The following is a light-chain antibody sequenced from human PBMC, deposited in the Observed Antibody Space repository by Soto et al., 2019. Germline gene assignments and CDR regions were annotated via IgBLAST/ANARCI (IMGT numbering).Light chain of an antibody. J-gene: IGLJ2*01. CDR3: SSYTSSRGV. V-gene: IGLV2-14*01. CDR1: SSEVGGYNY. Sequence: QSALTQPASVSGSPGQSITISCTGTSSEVGGYNYVSWYQQHPGKAPKLMIYDVSNRPSGVSNRFSGSKSGNTASLTISGLQAEDEADYYCSSYTSSRGVFGGGTKLTVL. CDR2: DVS.